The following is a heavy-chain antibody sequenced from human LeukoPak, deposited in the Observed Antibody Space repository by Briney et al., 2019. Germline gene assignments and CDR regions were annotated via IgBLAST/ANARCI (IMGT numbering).Heavy chain of an antibody. J-gene: IGHJ4*02. D-gene: IGHD6-13*01. CDR1: GYTFTGYY. CDR3: ARDQEAAAGTLDY. Sequence: ASVQVSCKASGYTFTGYYMHWVRQAPGQGLEWMGWINPNSCGTSYAQKFQGRVTMTRDTSISTAYMELSRLRSDDTAVYYCARDQEAAAGTLDYWGQGTLVTVSS. V-gene: IGHV1-2*02. CDR2: INPNSCGT.